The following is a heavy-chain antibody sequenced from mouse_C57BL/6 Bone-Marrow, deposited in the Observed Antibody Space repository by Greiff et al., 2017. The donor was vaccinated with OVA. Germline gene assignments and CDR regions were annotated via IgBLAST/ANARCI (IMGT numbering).Heavy chain of an antibody. CDR1: GFNIKDDY. V-gene: IGHV14-4*01. J-gene: IGHJ1*03. CDR2: IDPENGDT. Sequence: DVKLQESGAELVRPGASVKLSCTASGFNIKDDYMHWVKQRPEQGLEWIGWIDPENGDTEYASKFQGKATITADTSSNTAYLQLSSLTSEDTAVYYCTSGSSYPFWYFDVWGTGTTVTVSS. CDR3: TSGSSYPFWYFDV. D-gene: IGHD1-1*01.